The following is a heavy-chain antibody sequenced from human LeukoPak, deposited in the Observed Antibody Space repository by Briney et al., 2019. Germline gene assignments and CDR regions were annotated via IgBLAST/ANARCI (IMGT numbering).Heavy chain of an antibody. CDR3: ARALKDYDFWSGYYPTLFDY. CDR2: INAGNGNT. V-gene: IGHV1-3*01. Sequence: ASVKVSCKASGYTFTSYAMHWVRQAPGQRLEWMGWINAGNGNTKYSQKFQGRVTITRDTSASTAYMELSSLRSEDTAVYYCARALKDYDFWSGYYPTLFDYWGQGTLVTVSS. CDR1: GYTFTSYA. D-gene: IGHD3-3*01. J-gene: IGHJ4*02.